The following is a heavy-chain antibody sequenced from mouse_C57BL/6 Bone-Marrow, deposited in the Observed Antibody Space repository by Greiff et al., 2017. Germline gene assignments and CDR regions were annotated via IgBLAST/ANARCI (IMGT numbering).Heavy chain of an antibody. CDR3: ARYDGSSYFDY. J-gene: IGHJ2*01. Sequence: QVQLQQSGAELVKPGASVKLSCKASGYTFTSYWMQWVKQRPGQGLEWIGEIDPSDSYTNYNQKFKGKATLTVDTSSSTAYMQLSSLTSEDSAVYYCARYDGSSYFDYWGQGTTLTVSS. CDR1: GYTFTSYW. V-gene: IGHV1-50*01. CDR2: IDPSDSYT. D-gene: IGHD1-1*01.